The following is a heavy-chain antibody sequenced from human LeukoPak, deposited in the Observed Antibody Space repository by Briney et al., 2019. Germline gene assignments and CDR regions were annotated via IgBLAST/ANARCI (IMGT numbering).Heavy chain of an antibody. CDR3: ARGGPWELSHRDYFDY. J-gene: IGHJ4*02. Sequence: SETLSLTCTVSGYSIASGYLWGWIRQTPEKGLEWIATIYHSGRTYYNLPLKSRVTISMDTSRNQFSLKVTSVTAAETALYFCARGGPWELSHRDYFDYWGQGTLVTVSS. V-gene: IGHV4-38-2*02. CDR2: IYHSGRT. D-gene: IGHD1-26*01. CDR1: GYSIASGYL.